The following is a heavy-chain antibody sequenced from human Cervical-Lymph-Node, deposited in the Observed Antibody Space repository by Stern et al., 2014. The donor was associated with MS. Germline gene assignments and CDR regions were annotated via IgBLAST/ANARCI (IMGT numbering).Heavy chain of an antibody. CDR1: GSFLRNYG. CDR2: IAYDGSKI. V-gene: IGHV3-30*18. Sequence: VQLVESGEAVSQRGRSREFPLAALGSFLRNYGSQGFPPAQARGMGWWALIAYDGSKIYYADSVKGRFTISRDNSGNTLFLHMSSLRPDDTAVYFCAKYVASEEDACDTWGRGTMVAVAP. D-gene: IGHD3-16*01. J-gene: IGHJ3*02. CDR3: AKYVASEEDACDT.